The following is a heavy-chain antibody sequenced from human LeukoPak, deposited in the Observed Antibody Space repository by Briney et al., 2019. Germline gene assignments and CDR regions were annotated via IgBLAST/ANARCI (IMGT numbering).Heavy chain of an antibody. Sequence: GGSLRLSCAASGFTFSSYSMNWVRQAPGKGLEWVSSISSSSSYIYYADSVKGRFTISRDNAKNSLYLQMNSLRAEDTAVYYCARDRLEYCSSTSCLTSEIYYYGMDVWGQGTTVTVSS. CDR3: ARDRLEYCSSTSCLTSEIYYYGMDV. CDR2: ISSSSSYI. CDR1: GFTFSSYS. D-gene: IGHD2-2*01. J-gene: IGHJ6*02. V-gene: IGHV3-21*04.